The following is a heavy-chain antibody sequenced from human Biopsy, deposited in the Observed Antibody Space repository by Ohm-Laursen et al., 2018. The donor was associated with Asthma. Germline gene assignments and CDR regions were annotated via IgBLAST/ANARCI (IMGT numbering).Heavy chain of an antibody. D-gene: IGHD2-2*01. Sequence: SQTLSLTCAVYGGSFSGYYWSWIRHPPGKGLEWIGEINHSGSTNCNPSLKSRVTISVDTSKNQFSLKLSSVTAADTAVYYCARAGQCSSTSCYNPGWFDPWGQGTLVTVSS. J-gene: IGHJ5*02. CDR1: GGSFSGYY. CDR2: INHSGST. V-gene: IGHV4-34*01. CDR3: ARAGQCSSTSCYNPGWFDP.